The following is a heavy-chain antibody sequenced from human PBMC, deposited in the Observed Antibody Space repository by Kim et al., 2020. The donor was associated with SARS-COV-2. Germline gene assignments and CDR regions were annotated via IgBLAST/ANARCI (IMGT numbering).Heavy chain of an antibody. D-gene: IGHD3-3*01. J-gene: IGHJ4*02. Sequence: RAYYCGGCIPQSPGKGPEWIGYIHSSGATNYNPSLKTRVTMSQDTAKRQFSLNLTSVTAADTAIYYCAREVWIFGLIAHTYYFDSWGRGTLAT. CDR1: RAYYC. CDR2: IHSSGAT. V-gene: IGHV4-30-4*01. CDR3: AREVWIFGLIAHTYYFDS.